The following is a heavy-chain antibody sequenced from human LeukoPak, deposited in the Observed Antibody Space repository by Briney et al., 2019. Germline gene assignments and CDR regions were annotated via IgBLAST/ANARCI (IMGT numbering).Heavy chain of an antibody. Sequence: ESLKISCKASGYSFNTFWISWVRQMPGRGLEWMGGIDPSDCYTTYSPSFQGHVTISADKSISTVSLQWTSLKASDTAIYYCARQGAYTGSGAYSGAQFGFDFWGRGTRVTVSP. V-gene: IGHV5-10-1*01. J-gene: IGHJ3*01. CDR2: IDPSDCYT. D-gene: IGHD3-10*01. CDR3: ARQGAYTGSGAYSGAQFGFDF. CDR1: GYSFNTFW.